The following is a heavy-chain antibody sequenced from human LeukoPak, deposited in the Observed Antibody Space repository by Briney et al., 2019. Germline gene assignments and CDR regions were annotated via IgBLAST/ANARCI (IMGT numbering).Heavy chain of an antibody. Sequence: ASVKLSCKASGYTFTDYAISWVRQAPGQGLEWMGWISAYNGDTNYAQKLQGRLTMTIEKSTSTAYMEVRGLTSDDTAVYFCARESRLHWFGELPIDYWGQGTLVTVSS. D-gene: IGHD3-10*01. V-gene: IGHV1-18*01. CDR1: GYTFTDYA. CDR2: ISAYNGDT. J-gene: IGHJ4*02. CDR3: ARESRLHWFGELPIDY.